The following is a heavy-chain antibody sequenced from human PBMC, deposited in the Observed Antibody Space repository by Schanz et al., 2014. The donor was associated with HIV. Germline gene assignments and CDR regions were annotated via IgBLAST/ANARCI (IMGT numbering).Heavy chain of an antibody. CDR1: GFSFSSYA. Sequence: EGQLLESGGGLVQPGRSLRLSCAASGFSFSSYAMSWVRQAPGEGLECVSVIYSGGRTYYADSVKGRFTISRDNSRDTLYLQMNSLRAEDTAVYYCAKSSRIYMAIVVEWGQGTLVTVSS. V-gene: IGHV3-23*03. D-gene: IGHD2-15*01. CDR3: AKSSRIYMAIVVE. J-gene: IGHJ4*02. CDR2: IYSGGRT.